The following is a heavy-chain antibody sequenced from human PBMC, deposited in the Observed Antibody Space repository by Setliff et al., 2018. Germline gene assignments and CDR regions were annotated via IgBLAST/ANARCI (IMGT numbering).Heavy chain of an antibody. CDR2: TIPLFGTT. CDR3: AREGVDTRSSTDYRYYMDV. J-gene: IGHJ6*03. V-gene: IGHV1-69*05. CDR1: GGTLSNYG. Sequence: ASVKVSCKASGGTLSNYGVSWVQQAPGQGLEWMGGTIPLFGTTDYAQKFHGRVTIITDESTSTAYMELSSLTSDDTAVYYCAREGVDTRSSTDYRYYMDVWGQGTTVTVS. D-gene: IGHD5-18*01.